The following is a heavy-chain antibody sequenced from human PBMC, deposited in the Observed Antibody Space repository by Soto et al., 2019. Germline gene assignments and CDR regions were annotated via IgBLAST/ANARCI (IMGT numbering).Heavy chain of an antibody. CDR2: INHSGST. V-gene: IGHV4-34*01. CDR1: GGSFSGYY. CDR3: ARDPTVAGSSAAYFDY. D-gene: IGHD6-6*01. J-gene: IGHJ4*02. Sequence: SETLSLTCAVYGGSFSGYYWSWIRQPPGKGLEWIGEINHSGSTNYNPSLKSRVTISVDTSKNQSSLKLSSVTAADTAVYYCARDPTVAGSSAAYFDYWGQGTLVTVSS.